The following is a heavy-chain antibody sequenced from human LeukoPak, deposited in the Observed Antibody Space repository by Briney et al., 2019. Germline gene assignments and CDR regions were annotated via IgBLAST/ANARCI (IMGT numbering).Heavy chain of an antibody. CDR1: GFTFGNYW. CDR3: ARWATSFDL. J-gene: IGHJ4*02. V-gene: IGHV3-7*01. D-gene: IGHD6-6*01. CDR2: IKQDGSDK. Sequence: PGGSLRVSCAASGFTFGNYWMSWVRQAQGKGLEWVANIKQDGSDKYYVDSVTGRFTISRDNAKNSLYLEMNSLRAEDTAVYYCARWATSFDLWGQGALVTVSS.